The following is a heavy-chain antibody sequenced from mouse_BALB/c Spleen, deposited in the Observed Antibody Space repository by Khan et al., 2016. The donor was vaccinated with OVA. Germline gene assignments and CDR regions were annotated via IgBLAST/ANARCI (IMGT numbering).Heavy chain of an antibody. CDR1: GYSITSGYS. V-gene: IGHV3-1*02. CDR3: ASSRIITTATSFDFDY. D-gene: IGHD1-2*01. Sequence: EVQLQESGPDLVKPSQSLSLTCTVTGYSITSGYSWHWIRQFPGNKLEWMGYIHYSGRTNYNPSLKSRISITRDTSKNQFFLQLNSMTTEDAATAYCASSRIITTATSFDFDYWGQGTTLTVSS. CDR2: IHYSGRT. J-gene: IGHJ2*01.